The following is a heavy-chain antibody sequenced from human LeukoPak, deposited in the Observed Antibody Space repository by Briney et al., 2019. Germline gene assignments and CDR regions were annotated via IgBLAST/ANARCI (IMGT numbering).Heavy chain of an antibody. J-gene: IGHJ4*02. D-gene: IGHD3-22*01. V-gene: IGHV3-33*01. CDR2: IWYDGSRK. CDR1: GFTLRNFG. CDR3: ARGNYEGSGYPDY. Sequence: GGPLRLSCEPSGFTLRNFGMHWPPQPPGRGLEGWAVIWYDGSRKEYADSVKGRFTVSRDNSKNILSLQMNSLTVGDTAVYYCARGNYEGSGYPDYWGQGTLVTVSA.